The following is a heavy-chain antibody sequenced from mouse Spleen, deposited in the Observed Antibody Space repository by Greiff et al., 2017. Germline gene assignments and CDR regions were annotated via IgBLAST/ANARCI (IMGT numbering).Heavy chain of an antibody. CDR3: ARDAGDGYYYFDY. J-gene: IGHJ2*01. CDR2: SRNKANDYTT. D-gene: IGHD2-3*01. Sequence: EVQGVESGGGLVQAGRSLRLSCATSGFTFSDFYMEWVRQAPGKGLEWIAASRNKANDYTTEYSASVKGRFIVSRDTSQSILYLQMNALRAEDTAIYYCARDAGDGYYYFDYWGQGTTLTVSS. V-gene: IGHV7-1*01. CDR1: GFTFSDFY.